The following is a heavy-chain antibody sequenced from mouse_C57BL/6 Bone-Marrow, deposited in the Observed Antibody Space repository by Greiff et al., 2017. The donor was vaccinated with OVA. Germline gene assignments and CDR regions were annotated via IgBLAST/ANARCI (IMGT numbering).Heavy chain of an antibody. CDR1: GFTFSSYA. CDR3: ARDYYGSSYVLDY. Sequence: EVKLMESGGGLVKPGGSLKLSCAASGFTFSSYAMSWVRQTPEKRLEWVATISDGGSYTYYPDNVKGRFTISRDNAKNNLYLQMSHLKSEDTAMYYCARDYYGSSYVLDYWGQGTTLTVSS. V-gene: IGHV5-4*03. J-gene: IGHJ2*01. CDR2: ISDGGSYT. D-gene: IGHD1-1*01.